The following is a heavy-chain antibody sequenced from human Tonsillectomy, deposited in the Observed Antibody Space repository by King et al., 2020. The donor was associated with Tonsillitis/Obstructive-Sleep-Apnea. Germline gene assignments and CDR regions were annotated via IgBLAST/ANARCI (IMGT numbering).Heavy chain of an antibody. D-gene: IGHD2-15*01. V-gene: IGHV3-7*04. CDR1: GFTFSDYW. CDR2: INHDGSEE. J-gene: IGHJ5*02. CDR3: ARNRRPTQLGGWFDP. Sequence: VQLVESGGGLVQPGDSLRLSCAASGFTFSDYWMSWVRQAPGKGLEWVANINHDGSEEYYVDSVKGRFTISRDNAENTVYLQINSLRREDTAVYFCARNRRPTQLGGWFDPWGQGTLVTVSS.